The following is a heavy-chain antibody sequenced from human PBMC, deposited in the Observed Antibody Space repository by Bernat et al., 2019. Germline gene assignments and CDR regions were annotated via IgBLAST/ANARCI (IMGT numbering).Heavy chain of an antibody. V-gene: IGHV3-33*01. Sequence: QVQLVESGGGVVQPGRSLRLSCAASGFTFSSYGMHWVRQAPGKGLEWVAVIWYDGSNKYYADSVKGRFTISRDNSKNTLYLQMNSLRAEDTAVYYCARDKAPTPPYSSSWSAPDYGGQGTLVTVSS. CDR1: GFTFSSYG. D-gene: IGHD6-13*01. CDR2: IWYDGSNK. J-gene: IGHJ4*02. CDR3: ARDKAPTPPYSSSWSAPDY.